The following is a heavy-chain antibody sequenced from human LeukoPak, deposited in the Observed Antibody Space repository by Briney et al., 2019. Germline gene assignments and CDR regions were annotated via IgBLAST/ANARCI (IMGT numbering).Heavy chain of an antibody. V-gene: IGHV1-18*01. CDR2: ISAYNGNT. Sequence: ASVKVSCKASGYTFTSYGISWVRQAPGQGLEWMGWISAYNGNTNYAQKLQGRVTMTRNTSISTAYMELSSLRSEDTAVYYCARGPYYYDSSGNACNAFDIWGQGTMVTVSS. D-gene: IGHD3-22*01. CDR1: GYTFTSYG. CDR3: ARGPYYYDSSGNACNAFDI. J-gene: IGHJ3*02.